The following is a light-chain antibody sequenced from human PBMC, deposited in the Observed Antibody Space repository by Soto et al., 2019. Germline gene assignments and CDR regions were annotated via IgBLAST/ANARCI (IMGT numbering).Light chain of an antibody. Sequence: SALTQPASVSGSPGQSITISCTGTSSDVGGYNYVSWYQQHPGKAPKLMIYEVSNRPSGVSNRFSGSKSGHTASLTMSGLQSEDEADYFCTSYTSSTTLDVFGTGTKVTVL. CDR3: TSYTSSTTLDV. V-gene: IGLV2-14*01. CDR1: SSDVGGYNY. CDR2: EVS. J-gene: IGLJ1*01.